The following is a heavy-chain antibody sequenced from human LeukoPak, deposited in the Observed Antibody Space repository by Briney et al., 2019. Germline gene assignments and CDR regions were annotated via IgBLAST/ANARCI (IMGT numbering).Heavy chain of an antibody. V-gene: IGHV1-69*01. D-gene: IGHD5-12*01. J-gene: IGHJ3*02. CDR1: GGTFSSYA. Sequence: GASVKVSCKASGGTFSSYAISWVRQAPGQGLEWMGGIIPIFGTANYAQKFQGRVTITADESTSTAYMELSSLRSEDTAVYYCARVGQWLRNFRFDAFDIWGQGTMVTVSS. CDR3: ARVGQWLRNFRFDAFDI. CDR2: IIPIFGTA.